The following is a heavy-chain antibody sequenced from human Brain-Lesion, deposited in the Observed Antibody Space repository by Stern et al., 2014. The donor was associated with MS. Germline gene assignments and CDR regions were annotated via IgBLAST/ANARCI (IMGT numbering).Heavy chain of an antibody. CDR2: IWPGDSDT. Sequence: VQLVESGAEVKKPGESLKISCKGSGYRFTSNWIGWVRQMPGKGLGWMGIIWPGDSDTRYSPSFQGQVTISADKSISTAYLQWSSLQASDTAMYYCARRGDSSSSGFDYWGQGTLVIVSS. J-gene: IGHJ4*02. D-gene: IGHD6-6*01. CDR3: ARRGDSSSSGFDY. V-gene: IGHV5-51*01. CDR1: GYRFTSNW.